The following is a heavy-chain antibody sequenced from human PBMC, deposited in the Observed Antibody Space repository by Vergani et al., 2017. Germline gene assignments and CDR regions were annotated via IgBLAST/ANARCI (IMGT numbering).Heavy chain of an antibody. V-gene: IGHV3-21*01. Sequence: EVQLVESGGGLVKPGGSLRLSCAASGFTFSSYSMNWVRQAPGKGLEWVSSISSSSSYIYYADSVKGRFTISRDNAKNSLYLQMNSLRAEDTAVYYCARDSENYDFWSGYYPYPSSYGYWGQGTLVTVSS. CDR2: ISSSSSYI. J-gene: IGHJ4*02. D-gene: IGHD3-3*01. CDR1: GFTFSSYS. CDR3: ARDSENYDFWSGYYPYPSSYGY.